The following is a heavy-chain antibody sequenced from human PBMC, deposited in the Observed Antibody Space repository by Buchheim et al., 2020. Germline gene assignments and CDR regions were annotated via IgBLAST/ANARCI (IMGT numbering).Heavy chain of an antibody. CDR1: GFTFNTYW. CDR2: INSDGSST. D-gene: IGHD6-13*01. Sequence: EVQLVESGGGLVQPGGSLRLSCAASGFTFNTYWMHWVRQAPGKGLVWVSRINSDGSSTTYEDSVKGGFTMSRDNAKNTLYLKMNSLRAEDTAVYYCAREAFGSGSTWFDPWGQGTL. CDR3: AREAFGSGSTWFDP. J-gene: IGHJ5*02. V-gene: IGHV3-74*03.